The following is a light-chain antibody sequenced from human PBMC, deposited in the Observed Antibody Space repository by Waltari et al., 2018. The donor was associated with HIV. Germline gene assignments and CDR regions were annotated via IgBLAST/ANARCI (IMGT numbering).Light chain of an antibody. Sequence: EIVLTQSPGTLTLSPGERATLSCRASQSVSSYLAWYQQKPGQAPRLLIYGASSRATGIPARFSGSWSGTDFTLTISSLEPGDFGVYYFHQRSNWPITFGQGTRLEIK. CDR2: GAS. CDR3: HQRSNWPIT. CDR1: QSVSSY. J-gene: IGKJ5*01. V-gene: IGKV3-11*01.